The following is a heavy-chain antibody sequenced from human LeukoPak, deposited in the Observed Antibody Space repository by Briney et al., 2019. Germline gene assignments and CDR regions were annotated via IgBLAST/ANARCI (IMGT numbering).Heavy chain of an antibody. Sequence: PSETLSLTCTVSGGSISSDNYSWSWIRQPAGKGLEWIGRVYTSGSTNYNPSLKSRVTISVDTSKKQFSLKLSSVTAADTAVYYCARDWNRYAYWGQGTLVTVSS. D-gene: IGHD1-1*01. CDR3: ARDWNRYAY. CDR1: GGSISSDNYS. CDR2: VYTSGST. J-gene: IGHJ4*02. V-gene: IGHV4-61*02.